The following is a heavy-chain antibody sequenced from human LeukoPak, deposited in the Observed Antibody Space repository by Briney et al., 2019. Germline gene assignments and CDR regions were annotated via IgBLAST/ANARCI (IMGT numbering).Heavy chain of an antibody. V-gene: IGHV3-30-3*01. D-gene: IGHD2-2*01. CDR3: ATDTVAVPAASGRFDP. J-gene: IGHJ5*02. Sequence: GRSLRLSCTVSGFTFSNYAMHWVRQAPGKGLEWVAVISYDGTNKYYADSVKGRFTISRDSSKNTLYLQMNSLRADDTAVYYCATDTVAVPAASGRFDPWGQGTLVTVSS. CDR2: ISYDGTNK. CDR1: GFTFSNYA.